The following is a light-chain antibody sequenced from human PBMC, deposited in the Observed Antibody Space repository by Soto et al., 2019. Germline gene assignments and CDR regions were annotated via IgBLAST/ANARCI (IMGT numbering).Light chain of an antibody. CDR1: QSVRSN. CDR2: GAS. V-gene: IGKV3-15*01. J-gene: IGKJ5*01. CDR3: QQYNNWPAIT. Sequence: ETVMTQSPATLPVSPGERATLSCRASQSVRSNLAWYQQKPGQAPRLLIYGASTRATGVPARFSGSGSGTEFTLTINSLQSEDFAVYYCQQYNNWPAITFGQGTRMAIK.